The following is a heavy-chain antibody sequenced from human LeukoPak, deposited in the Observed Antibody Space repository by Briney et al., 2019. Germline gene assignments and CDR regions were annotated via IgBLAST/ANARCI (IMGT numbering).Heavy chain of an antibody. CDR2: MNPNSGNT. D-gene: IGHD5-12*01. V-gene: IGHV1-8*03. Sequence: ASVKVSCKASGYTFTSYDINWVRQATGQGLEWMGWMNPNSGNTGYTQKFQGRVTITMNTSISTAYMELSSLRSEDTAVYYCARGFSGYDFSYWGQGTLVTVSS. J-gene: IGHJ4*02. CDR1: GYTFTSYD. CDR3: ARGFSGYDFSY.